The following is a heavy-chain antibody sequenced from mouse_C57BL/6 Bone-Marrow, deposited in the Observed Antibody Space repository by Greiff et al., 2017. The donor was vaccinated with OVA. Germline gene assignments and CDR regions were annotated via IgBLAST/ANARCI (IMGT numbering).Heavy chain of an antibody. CDR1: GYTFTSYW. Sequence: QVQLKQPGAELVKPGASVKMSCKASGYTFTSYWITWVKQRPGQGLEWIGDIYPGSGSTNYNEKFKSKATLTVDTSSSTAYMQLSSLTSEDSAVYYCARGGPTVVAPYYFDYWGQGTTLTVSS. CDR3: ARGGPTVVAPYYFDY. J-gene: IGHJ2*01. D-gene: IGHD1-1*01. V-gene: IGHV1-55*01. CDR2: IYPGSGST.